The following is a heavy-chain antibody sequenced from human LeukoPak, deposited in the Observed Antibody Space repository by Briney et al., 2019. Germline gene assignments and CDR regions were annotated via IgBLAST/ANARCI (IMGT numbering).Heavy chain of an antibody. J-gene: IGHJ4*02. CDR2: IFGSGGST. V-gene: IGHV3-23*01. D-gene: IGHD3-9*01. CDR1: GFTFGSYA. Sequence: GGSLRLSCAASGFTFGSYAMYWVRQAPGKGLEWVSGIFGSGGSTHYADSVKGRFTISRDNSKNTLYLQMNSLRAEDMAVYYCAKGLRYFDWLADYWGQGTLVTVSS. CDR3: AKGLRYFDWLADY.